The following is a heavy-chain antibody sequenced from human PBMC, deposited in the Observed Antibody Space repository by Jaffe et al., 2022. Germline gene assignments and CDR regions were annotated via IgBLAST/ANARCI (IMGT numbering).Heavy chain of an antibody. Sequence: EVQLVESGGGLVKPGGSLRLSCAASGFTFSSYSMNWVRQAPGKGLEWVSSISSSSSYIYYADSVKGRFTISRDNAKNSLYLQMNSLRAEDTAVYYCASWGRDYSNYRRWFDPWGQGTLVTVSS. CDR2: ISSSSSYI. CDR3: ASWGRDYSNYRRWFDP. V-gene: IGHV3-21*01. D-gene: IGHD4-4*01. CDR1: GFTFSSYS. J-gene: IGHJ5*02.